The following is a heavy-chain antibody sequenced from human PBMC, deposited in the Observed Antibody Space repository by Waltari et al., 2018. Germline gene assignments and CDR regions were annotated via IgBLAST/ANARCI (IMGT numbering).Heavy chain of an antibody. J-gene: IGHJ6*02. CDR3: ARDRMVQGVLV. V-gene: IGHV4-61*09. CDR2: IYTSGST. D-gene: IGHD3-10*01. CDR1: GGSISSGSYY. Sequence: QVQLQESGPGLVKPSQTLSLTCTVSGGSISSGSYYWSWIRQPAGKRLEWIGYIYTSGSTNYNPSLKSRVTISVDTSKHQFSLKRSSVTAADTAVYYCARDRMVQGVLVWGQGTTVTVSS.